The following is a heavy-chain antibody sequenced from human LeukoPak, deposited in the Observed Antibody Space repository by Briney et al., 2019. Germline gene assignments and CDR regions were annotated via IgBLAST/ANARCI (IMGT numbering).Heavy chain of an antibody. CDR3: ARGYYGGYFDY. CDR1: GFTFSSYA. Sequence: GGSLRLSCAASGFTFSSYAMHWVRQAPGKGLEYVSAISSNGGSTYYANSVKGRFTISRDNSKNTLYLQMGSLRAEDMAVYYCARGYYGGYFDYWGQGTLVTVSS. D-gene: IGHD4-23*01. CDR2: ISSNGGST. J-gene: IGHJ4*02. V-gene: IGHV3-64*01.